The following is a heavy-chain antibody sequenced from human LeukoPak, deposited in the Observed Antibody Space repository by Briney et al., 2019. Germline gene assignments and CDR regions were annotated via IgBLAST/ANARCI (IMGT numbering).Heavy chain of an antibody. J-gene: IGHJ5*02. V-gene: IGHV5-51*01. CDR1: GYSFNTYW. Sequence: GESLKISCKGSGYSFNTYWIGWVRQMPGKGLEWMGTIYPGDSDTRYSPSFQGRVTISADKSISTAYLQWSSLKASDTAIYYCARRGEVAEWFDPWGQGTLVTVSS. CDR2: IYPGDSDT. CDR3: ARRGEVAEWFDP. D-gene: IGHD2-15*01.